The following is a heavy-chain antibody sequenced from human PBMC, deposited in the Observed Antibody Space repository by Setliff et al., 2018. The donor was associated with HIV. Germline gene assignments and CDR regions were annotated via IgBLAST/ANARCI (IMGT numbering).Heavy chain of an antibody. D-gene: IGHD5-18*01. CDR2: IYHSGRT. CDR1: GYSISSNW. CDR3: ARRGRTGNSYVLHWFDP. Sequence: SETLSLTCAVSGYSISSNWWSWVRQSPGKGLEWIGEIYHSGRTTYNPSLRSRVTISVDTSKNQFSLSLTSVTAADTAVYFCARRGRTGNSYVLHWFDPWGQGTLVTVSS. V-gene: IGHV4-4*02. J-gene: IGHJ5*02.